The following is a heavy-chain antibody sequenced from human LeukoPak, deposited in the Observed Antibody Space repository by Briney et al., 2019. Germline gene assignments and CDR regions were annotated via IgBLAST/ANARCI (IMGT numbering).Heavy chain of an antibody. D-gene: IGHD5/OR15-5a*01. CDR2: IKGDGSVK. J-gene: IGHJ4*02. Sequence: PGGSLRLSCVASGFTYSDYWMSWVRQGPGKGLEWVATIKGDGSVKNYVDSVKGRFTISRDNAKNSVFLQMDSLRVEDTALYYCARRGLHDYWGQGTLVTVSS. CDR3: ARRGLHDY. V-gene: IGHV3-7*03. CDR1: GFTYSDYW.